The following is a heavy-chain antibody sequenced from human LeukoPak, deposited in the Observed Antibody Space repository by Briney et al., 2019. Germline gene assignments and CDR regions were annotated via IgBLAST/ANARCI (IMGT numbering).Heavy chain of an antibody. V-gene: IGHV3-49*04. CDR3: TRDPDYYDSSGYPFDY. D-gene: IGHD3-22*01. CDR1: GFTFGDYA. Sequence: PGRSLRLSCTASGFTFGDYAMSWVRQAPGKGLEWVGFIRSKAYGGTTEYAASVKGRFTISRDDSKSIAYLQMNSLKTEDTAVYYCTRDPDYYDSSGYPFDYWGQGTLVTVSS. CDR2: IRSKAYGGTT. J-gene: IGHJ4*02.